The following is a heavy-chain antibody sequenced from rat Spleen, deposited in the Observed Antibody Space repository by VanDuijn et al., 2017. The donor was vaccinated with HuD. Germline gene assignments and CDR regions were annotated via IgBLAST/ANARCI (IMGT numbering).Heavy chain of an antibody. D-gene: IGHD1-2*01. J-gene: IGHJ3*01. CDR3: AKDSSYIYGFAY. V-gene: IGHV5-25*01. Sequence: EVQLVESGGGLVQPGRSLKLSCAASGFTFSDYYMVWVRQAPKKGLEWVASISTGGGNTYYRDSVKGRFTISRDNAKSTLYLQMDSLRSEDTATYYCAKDSSYIYGFAYWGQGTLVTVSS. CDR1: GFTFSDYY. CDR2: ISTGGGNT.